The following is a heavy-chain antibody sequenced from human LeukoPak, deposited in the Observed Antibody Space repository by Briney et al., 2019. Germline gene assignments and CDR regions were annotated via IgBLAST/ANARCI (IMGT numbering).Heavy chain of an antibody. D-gene: IGHD3-10*01. CDR1: GYSLTNYW. CDR3: ARVTMVRGVIIPFDY. CDR2: IYPGDSDT. J-gene: IGHJ4*02. V-gene: IGHV5-51*01. Sequence: GESPKTFRKSSGYSLTNYWNGWVRQIPGKGLEWSGIIYPGDSDTRYSPSFQGQVTISADKSISTAYLQWSSLKAPDTAMYYCARVTMVRGVIIPFDYWGQGTLVTVSS.